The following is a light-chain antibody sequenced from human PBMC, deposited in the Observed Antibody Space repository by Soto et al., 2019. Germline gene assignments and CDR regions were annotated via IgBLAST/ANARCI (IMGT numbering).Light chain of an antibody. CDR1: SSDVGGYDF. V-gene: IGLV2-8*01. Sequence: QSALTQPPSASGSPGQSVTISCTGTSSDVGGYDFVSWYQQYPGKAPKLIIYEVSKWPSGVPDRFSGSKSGNTASLTVSGLQAEDEADYYCASYAGGHYNWVFGGGTKLTVL. CDR3: ASYAGGHYNWV. J-gene: IGLJ3*02. CDR2: EVS.